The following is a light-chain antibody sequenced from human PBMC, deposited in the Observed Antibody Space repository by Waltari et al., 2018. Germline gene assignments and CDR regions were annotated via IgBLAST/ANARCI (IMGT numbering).Light chain of an antibody. CDR3: WSFTGSYWM. CDR2: NVS. J-gene: IGLJ3*02. CDR1: SGDVGASHY. Sequence: QSALTQPRSVSASPGQSVTISCSGTSGDVGASHYVAWYQQHPGKAPKVMIFNVSKRPSGVPDRFSGSKSGNTASLSISGLQAEDEADYYCWSFTGSYWMFGGGTRLTVL. V-gene: IGLV2-11*01.